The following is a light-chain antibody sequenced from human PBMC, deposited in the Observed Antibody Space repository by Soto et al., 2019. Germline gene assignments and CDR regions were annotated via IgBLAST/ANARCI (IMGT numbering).Light chain of an antibody. V-gene: IGLV1-44*01. CDR1: RSNIGSNT. CDR2: SNN. CDR3: AAWDDSLNGYV. J-gene: IGLJ1*01. Sequence: QSALTQPPSASGTPGQRVTISCSGSRSNIGSNTVNWYQQLPGTSPKLLIYSNNQRPSGVPDRFSGSKSGTSASLAIIGLQSEAEADYYCAAWDDSLNGYVFGTGTKVTVL.